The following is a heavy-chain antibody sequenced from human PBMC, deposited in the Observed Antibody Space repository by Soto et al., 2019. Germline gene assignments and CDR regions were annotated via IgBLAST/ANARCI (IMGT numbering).Heavy chain of an antibody. V-gene: IGHV1-46*01. D-gene: IGHD2-21*02. CDR3: GRVGLQLAESFDQ. Sequence: QVQLVQSGPEVKKPGASVKVSCKASGYPFGAYYMHWLRQAPGQGLEWMGIINPSDGKTTYAQKIQGRPTLTRDTASSTLFMELSSLKSDDTAYYYCGRVGLQLAESFDQWGQGSLVTVSS. J-gene: IGHJ4*02. CDR1: GYPFGAYY. CDR2: INPSDGKT.